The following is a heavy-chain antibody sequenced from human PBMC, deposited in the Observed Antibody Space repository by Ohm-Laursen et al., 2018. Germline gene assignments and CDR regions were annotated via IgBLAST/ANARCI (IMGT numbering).Heavy chain of an antibody. V-gene: IGHV1-2*02. J-gene: IGHJ3*02. CDR3: ARDLWARYAFDI. CDR1: GYTFTGYY. CDR2: INPNSGGT. D-gene: IGHD3-16*01. Sequence: SVKVSCKVSGYTFTGYYMHWVRQAPGQGLEWMGWINPNSGGTNYAQKFQGRVTMTRDTSISTAYMELSRLRSDDTAVYYCARDLWARYAFDIWGQGTMVTVSS.